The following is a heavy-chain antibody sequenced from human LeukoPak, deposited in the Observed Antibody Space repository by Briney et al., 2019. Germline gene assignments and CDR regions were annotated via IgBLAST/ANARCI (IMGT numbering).Heavy chain of an antibody. Sequence: GSLRLSCAASGFTFSSYGMHWVRQAPGKGLEWVAFIRYDGSNKYYADSVKGRFTISRDNAKNSLYLQMNSLRAEDTAVYYCARAAYYGSQTGFQHWGQGTLVTVSS. CDR2: IRYDGSNK. CDR3: ARAAYYGSQTGFQH. D-gene: IGHD3-10*01. CDR1: GFTFSSYG. J-gene: IGHJ1*01. V-gene: IGHV3-30*02.